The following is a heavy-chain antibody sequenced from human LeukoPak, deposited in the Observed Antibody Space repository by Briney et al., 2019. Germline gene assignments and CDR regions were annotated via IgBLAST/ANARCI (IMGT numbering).Heavy chain of an antibody. J-gene: IGHJ4*02. CDR3: AKGATSAYFSPLDS. Sequence: GGSLRLSCGASGFTFSNYAISWVRQAPGKGLEWVSGITNGGGNTNYADSAKVRFTISRDNAKNTLYLQMDSLRAEDTAIYYCAKGATSAYFSPLDSWGQGTLVTVSS. CDR1: GFTFSNYA. CDR2: ITNGGGNT. V-gene: IGHV3-23*01. D-gene: IGHD3-22*01.